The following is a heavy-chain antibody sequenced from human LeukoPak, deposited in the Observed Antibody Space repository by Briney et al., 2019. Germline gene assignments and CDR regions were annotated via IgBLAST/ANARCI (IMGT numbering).Heavy chain of an antibody. Sequence: GGSLRLSWAAYGFSFSTYCMTWVRQAPGKGLEWVANIKPDGSQKYCVDSVKGRFTISRDNAKNSLYLQMNSLRAEDTAVYYCARDSGSFFVDFWDQGTLVTVSS. J-gene: IGHJ4*02. CDR1: GFSFSTYC. V-gene: IGHV3-7*01. CDR3: ARDSGSFFVDF. D-gene: IGHD1-26*01. CDR2: IKPDGSQK.